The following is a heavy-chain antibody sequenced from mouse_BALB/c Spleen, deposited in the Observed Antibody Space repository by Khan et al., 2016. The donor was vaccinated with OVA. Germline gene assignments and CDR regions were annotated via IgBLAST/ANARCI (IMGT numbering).Heavy chain of an antibody. V-gene: IGHV3-2*02. D-gene: IGHD2-3*01. CDR1: GYSITTDYV. J-gene: IGHJ2*01. Sequence: VQLKQSGPGLLKPSQSLSLTCTVTGYSITTDYVWNWIRQFPGNNLEWMGIFRYSGNTKYNPYLNRRNSITRDTSKNLFLLQLKSVTTEETARYCMTRVYEGNFYYLAQGSTRTVAS. CDR2: FRYSGNT. CDR3: TRVYEGNFYY.